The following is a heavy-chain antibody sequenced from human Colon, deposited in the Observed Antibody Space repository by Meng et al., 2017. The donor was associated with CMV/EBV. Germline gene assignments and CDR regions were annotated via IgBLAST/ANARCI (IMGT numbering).Heavy chain of an antibody. CDR1: GGSISPYY. D-gene: IGHD3-16*01. CDR2: IHYSGTP. Sequence: SETLSLTCTVSGGSISPYYWSWIRQSPEKGLEWIGYIHYSGTPNYSPSFKSRVTISVDTSKNQFSLKVTSVTAADTAVYYCARDPWGPTDYWGQGTLVTVSS. CDR3: ARDPWGPTDY. V-gene: IGHV4-59*01. J-gene: IGHJ4*02.